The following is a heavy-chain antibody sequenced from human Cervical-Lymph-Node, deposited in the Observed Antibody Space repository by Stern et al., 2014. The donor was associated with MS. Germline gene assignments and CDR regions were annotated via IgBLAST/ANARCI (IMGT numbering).Heavy chain of an antibody. CDR2: ILPLFGTT. D-gene: IGHD2-15*01. CDR3: TTELPDCSGGYCYSD. J-gene: IGHJ4*02. CDR1: GGTFSYYP. V-gene: IGHV1-69*18. Sequence: QVQLVESGAEVEKPGSSVKVSCRASGGTFSYYPITWVRQAPGQGLEWMGSILPLFGTTNYAQKFQDRVTLTADESTSTAYMEMRSLRFEDTAVYYCTTELPDCSGGYCYSDWGQGTLVTVSS.